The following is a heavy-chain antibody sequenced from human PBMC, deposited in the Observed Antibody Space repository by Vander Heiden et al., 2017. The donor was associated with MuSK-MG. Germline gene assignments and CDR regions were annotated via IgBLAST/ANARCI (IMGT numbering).Heavy chain of an antibody. J-gene: IGHJ6*02. Sequence: QVQLVQSGAEVKKPGASVKVSCKASGYPFTSYDINWVRQATGQGLEWMGWMNPNSGNTGYAQKFQGRVTMTRNTSISTAYMELSSLRSEDTAVYYCARAVGATRRRNYYGMDVWGQGTTVTVSS. CDR2: MNPNSGNT. D-gene: IGHD1-26*01. CDR3: ARAVGATRRRNYYGMDV. V-gene: IGHV1-8*01. CDR1: GYPFTSYD.